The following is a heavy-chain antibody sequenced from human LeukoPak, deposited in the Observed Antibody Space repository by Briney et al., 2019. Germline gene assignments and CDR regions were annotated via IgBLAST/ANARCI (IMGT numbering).Heavy chain of an antibody. V-gene: IGHV5-51*01. CDR3: ARQVYGSGNYYFDY. J-gene: IGHJ4*02. CDR2: IYPGDSDT. Sequence: GESLKISCKASGYRFTSYWIGWVRQMLGKGLEWMGIIYPGDSDTRYSPSFQGQVTISADKSISTAYLQWSSLKASDTAMYYCARQVYGSGNYYFDYWGQGTLVTVSS. D-gene: IGHD3-10*01. CDR1: GYRFTSYW.